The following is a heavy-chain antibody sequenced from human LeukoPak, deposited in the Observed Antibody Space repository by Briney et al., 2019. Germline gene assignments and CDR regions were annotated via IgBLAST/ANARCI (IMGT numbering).Heavy chain of an antibody. D-gene: IGHD2-15*01. CDR3: ARDLGSGAGFDY. CDR1: GGSISPYY. Sequence: KPSETLSLTCSVSGGSISPYYWSWIRQPPGKGLEWIAYIYYSGNTNHNPSLKSRVTISVDTSKNQFSLKLSSVTAADTAVYYCARDLGSGAGFDYWGQGTLVTVSS. CDR2: IYYSGNT. V-gene: IGHV4-59*01. J-gene: IGHJ4*02.